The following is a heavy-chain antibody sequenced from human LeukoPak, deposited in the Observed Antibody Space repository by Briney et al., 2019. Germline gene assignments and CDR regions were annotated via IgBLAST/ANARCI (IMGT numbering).Heavy chain of an antibody. CDR3: ARDLYDSSGPFFDY. CDR1: GGSVTSTNW. Sequence: PSETLSLTCDVSGGSVTSTNWWTWVRQPPGKGLEWIGEVHLDGRTNYNPSLKSRLIMSVDLPENHISLKPTSVTAADTAVYYCARDLYDSSGPFFDYWGQGTLVTVSS. CDR2: VHLDGRT. J-gene: IGHJ4*02. V-gene: IGHV4-4*02. D-gene: IGHD3-22*01.